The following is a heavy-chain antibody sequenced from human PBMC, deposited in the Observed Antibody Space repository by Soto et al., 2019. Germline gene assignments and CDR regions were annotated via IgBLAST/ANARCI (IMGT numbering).Heavy chain of an antibody. CDR3: ARRGGSSSGYYYYAMDV. CDR2: IYSNGDT. CDR1: SDSMNSGGYY. D-gene: IGHD6-6*01. Sequence: QVQLQESGPGLVKPSQTLSLTCSVSSDSMNSGGYYWSWIRQHPGKGLEWIGYIYSNGDTYYNPSLKSRVTISVDTSKNQFSLNLTSGTAADTAVYYCARRGGSSSGYYYYAMDVWGQGTTVTVSS. J-gene: IGHJ6*02. V-gene: IGHV4-31*03.